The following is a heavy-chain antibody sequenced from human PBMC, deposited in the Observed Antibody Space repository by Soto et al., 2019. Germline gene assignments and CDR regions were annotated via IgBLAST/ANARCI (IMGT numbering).Heavy chain of an antibody. D-gene: IGHD2-2*03. J-gene: IGHJ6*03. V-gene: IGHV4-59*08. CDR2: IYYSGST. CDR1: GGSISSYY. CDR3: ARHGYCSSTSCPLDYYYYYMDV. Sequence: SETLSLTCTVSGGSISSYYWSWIRQPPGKGLVWIGYIYYSGSTNYNPSLKSRVTISVDTSKNQFSLKLSSVTAADTAVYYCARHGYCSSTSCPLDYYYYYMDVWGKGTTVTVSS.